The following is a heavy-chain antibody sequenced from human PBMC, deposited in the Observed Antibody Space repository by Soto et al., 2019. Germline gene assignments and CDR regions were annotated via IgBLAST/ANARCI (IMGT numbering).Heavy chain of an antibody. Sequence: QVQLQQWGAGLLKPSETLSLTCAVYGGSFSGYYWNWIRQPPGKGLEWIGEINHSGSTNYNPSLKSRGTISVDTSKNQFSLKLSSVTAADTAVYSCARVSGIYYYGMDVWGQGTTVTVSS. D-gene: IGHD3-10*01. CDR2: INHSGST. J-gene: IGHJ6*02. CDR3: ARVSGIYYYGMDV. V-gene: IGHV4-34*01. CDR1: GGSFSGYY.